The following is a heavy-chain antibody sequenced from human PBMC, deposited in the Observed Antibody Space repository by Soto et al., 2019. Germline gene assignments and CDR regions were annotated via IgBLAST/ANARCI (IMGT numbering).Heavy chain of an antibody. CDR2: INAGNGNT. D-gene: IGHD2-2*01. V-gene: IGHV1-3*01. CDR3: ARAGIVVVPAAYYYYGMDV. J-gene: IGHJ6*02. CDR1: GYTFTSYA. Sequence: ASVKVSCKASGYTFTSYAMHWVRQAPGQRLEWMGWINAGNGNTKYSQKFQGRVTITRDTSASTAYMELSSLRSEDTAVYYCARAGIVVVPAAYYYYGMDVWGQGTTVTVSS.